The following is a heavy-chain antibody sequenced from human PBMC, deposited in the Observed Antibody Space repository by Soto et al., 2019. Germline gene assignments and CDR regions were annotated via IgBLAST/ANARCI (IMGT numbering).Heavy chain of an antibody. J-gene: IGHJ3*02. Sequence: PSRPLPMTCTVSGDSSSSGGYYWSGIRQHPGKGLEWIGYIYYSGSTYYNPSLKSRVTISVDTSKNQFSLKLSSVTAADTAVYYCAIEYRGAFLNWGQATMLT. CDR2: IYYSGST. D-gene: IGHD3-16*02. V-gene: IGHV4-31*03. CDR3: AIEYRGAFLN. CDR1: GDSSSSGGYY.